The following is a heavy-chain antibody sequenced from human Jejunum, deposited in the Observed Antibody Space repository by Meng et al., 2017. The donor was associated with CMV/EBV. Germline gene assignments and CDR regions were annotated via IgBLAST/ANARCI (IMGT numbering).Heavy chain of an antibody. D-gene: IGHD2-21*01. CDR1: YTSTGFY. V-gene: IGHV1-2*02. CDR2: TNPNNGGT. Sequence: YTSTGFYINWVRQAPGQGPEWMGWTNPNNGGTNYAQKFQGRVTMTSDTSTSTAYMELSRLTSDDTAVYYCTRDLYCGGNCYSAVDYWGQGTLVTVSS. CDR3: TRDLYCGGNCYSAVDY. J-gene: IGHJ4*02.